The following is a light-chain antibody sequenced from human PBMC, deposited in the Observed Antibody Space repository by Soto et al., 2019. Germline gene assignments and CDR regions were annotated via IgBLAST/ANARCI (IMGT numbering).Light chain of an antibody. Sequence: EIVMTQSPATLSVSPGERDTLSCRASQSISRNLAWYQQKPGQAPRLLIYGASTRATGIPARFSGSGSEAEFALTISTLQSEDFAVYYCQQYSVWPLTFGGGTKVEIK. CDR1: QSISRN. V-gene: IGKV3-15*01. CDR3: QQYSVWPLT. J-gene: IGKJ4*01. CDR2: GAS.